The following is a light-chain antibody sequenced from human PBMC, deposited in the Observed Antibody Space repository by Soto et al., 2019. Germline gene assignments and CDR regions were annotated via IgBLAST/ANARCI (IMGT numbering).Light chain of an antibody. J-gene: IGLJ1*01. CDR3: QVWDSSSDHTYV. CDR2: DDS. V-gene: IGLV3-21*02. CDR1: NIGSKS. Sequence: SYELTQPPSVSVAPGQTARITCGGNNIGSKSVHWYQQKPGQAPVLVVYDDSARPSGIPERFSGSNSGNTATLTISRVEAGDEADYYCQVWDSSSDHTYVFGTGTKVTVL.